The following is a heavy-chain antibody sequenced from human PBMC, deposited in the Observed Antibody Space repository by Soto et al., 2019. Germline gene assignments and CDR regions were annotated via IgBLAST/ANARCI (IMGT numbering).Heavy chain of an antibody. J-gene: IGHJ4*02. V-gene: IGHV1-3*01. CDR1: GYTFTKYA. CDR2: IDAGNGRA. Sequence: GVSVKVSCEACGYTFTKYAVHWVRQAPGQRFEWMGWIDAGNGRAKYSQKFQGRVTITRDTSASTAYMELSGLRSEDTALYFCVRGRWTQTTTDYYPAYWGQGTQVTVSS. CDR3: VRGRWTQTTTDYYPAY. D-gene: IGHD1-1*01.